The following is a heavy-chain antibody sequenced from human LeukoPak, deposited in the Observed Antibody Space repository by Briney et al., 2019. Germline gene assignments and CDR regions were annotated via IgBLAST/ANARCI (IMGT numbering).Heavy chain of an antibody. CDR1: KFTFSSYG. Sequence: PGGSLRLSCAASKFTFSSYGMKWVRQAPGKGLEWVSYISSSGSTIYYADSVKGRFTISRDNTKRSLYLQMDSLRAEDTAVYYCARPKLGYCSSVTCSAPNYYFDYWGQGTLVTVSS. J-gene: IGHJ4*02. V-gene: IGHV3-48*01. D-gene: IGHD2-2*01. CDR3: ARPKLGYCSSVTCSAPNYYFDY. CDR2: ISSSGSTI.